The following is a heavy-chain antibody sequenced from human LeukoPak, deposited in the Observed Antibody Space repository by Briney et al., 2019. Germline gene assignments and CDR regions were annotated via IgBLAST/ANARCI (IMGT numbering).Heavy chain of an antibody. CDR3: ARSGYDFH. J-gene: IGHJ4*02. Sequence: PSETLSLTCTVSGGSISSSSYYWGWIRQPPGKGLEWIGSIYYSGSTYYNPSLKSRVTVSVDTSKNQFSLKLSSVTAADTAVYYCARSGYDFHWGQGTLVTVSS. V-gene: IGHV4-39*07. D-gene: IGHD5-12*01. CDR1: GGSISSSSYY. CDR2: IYYSGST.